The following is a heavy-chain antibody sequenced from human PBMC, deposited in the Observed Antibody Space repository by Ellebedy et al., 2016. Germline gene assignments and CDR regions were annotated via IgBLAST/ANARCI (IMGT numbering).Heavy chain of an antibody. CDR1: GFTFSSYW. CDR3: ARDAPSLRFLEWPRVGYYGMDV. J-gene: IGHJ6*02. D-gene: IGHD3-3*01. Sequence: GGSLRLSCAASGFTFSSYWMHWVRQAPGKGLEWVSGISGSGGSTYYADSVKGRFTISRDNAKNSLYLQMNSLRAEDTAVYYCARDAPSLRFLEWPRVGYYGMDVWGQGTTVTVSS. CDR2: ISGSGGST. V-gene: IGHV3-21*04.